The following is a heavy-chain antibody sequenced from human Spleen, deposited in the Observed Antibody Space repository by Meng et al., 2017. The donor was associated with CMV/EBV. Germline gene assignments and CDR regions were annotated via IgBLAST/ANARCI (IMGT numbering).Heavy chain of an antibody. CDR3: ARPYCSSTSCYLGAFDY. V-gene: IGHV4-39*07. Sequence: SETLSLTCTVSGGSISSSRYYWGWVRQAPGKGLEWIGSVYYSGRPFYNPSLESRVTISVDTSKNQFSLKLSSVTAADTAVYYCARPYCSSTSCYLGAFDYWGQGTLVTASS. CDR1: GGSISSSRYY. J-gene: IGHJ4*02. D-gene: IGHD2-2*01. CDR2: VYYSGRP.